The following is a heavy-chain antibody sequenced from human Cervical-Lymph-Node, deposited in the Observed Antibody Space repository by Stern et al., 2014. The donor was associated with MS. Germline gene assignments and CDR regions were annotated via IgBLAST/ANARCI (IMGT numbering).Heavy chain of an antibody. V-gene: IGHV3-33*01. CDR1: GFTFSSNA. CDR3: ARDPYGSGGYYFDS. J-gene: IGHJ4*01. CDR2: IWYDGSNK. D-gene: IGHD3-10*01. Sequence: QVQLEESGGGVVPPGGSLRLSCAASGFTFSSNAMHWVRQAPGRGLEWVAVIWYDGSNKNYADSVKGRFTISRDNSRSTLYLQMSRLGVDDTAVYYCARDPYGSGGYYFDSWGHGTLVGVSS.